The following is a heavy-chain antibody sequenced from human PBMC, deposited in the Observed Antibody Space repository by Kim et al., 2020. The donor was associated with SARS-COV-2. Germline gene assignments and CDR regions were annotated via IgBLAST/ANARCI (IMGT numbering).Heavy chain of an antibody. J-gene: IGHJ3*02. D-gene: IGHD6-6*01. Sequence: SRVTISVDKSKNQFSLKLSSVTAADTAVYYCARDGSVSMGIAARADAFDIWGQGTMVTVSS. V-gene: IGHV4-4*02. CDR3: ARDGSVSMGIAARADAFDI.